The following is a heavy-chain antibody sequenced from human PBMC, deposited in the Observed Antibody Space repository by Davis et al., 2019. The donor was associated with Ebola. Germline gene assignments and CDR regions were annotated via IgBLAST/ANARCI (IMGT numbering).Heavy chain of an antibody. Sequence: GGSLRLSCAASAFTFLSYAMSWVRQSPGKWLAWVSAISVSGGITYYADSVKGRFTISRDNSKNTLYLQMNSLRAEDTAVYYCAKYGDYYDSSGVGDYWGQGTLVTVSS. D-gene: IGHD3-22*01. V-gene: IGHV3-23*01. CDR2: ISVSGGIT. CDR1: AFTFLSYA. J-gene: IGHJ4*02. CDR3: AKYGDYYDSSGVGDY.